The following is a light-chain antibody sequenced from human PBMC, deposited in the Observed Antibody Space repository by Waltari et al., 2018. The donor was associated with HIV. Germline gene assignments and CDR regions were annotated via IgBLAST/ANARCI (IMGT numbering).Light chain of an antibody. Sequence: EVVMTQSPGTLSVSPGERATLSCRASQSISSNLAWYQQKPGQAPRLLLYEASTGATGVPASFIGSGFGTDFTLIITSLQFEDVAVYYCQQYNNWPRTFGQGTKVEF. CDR2: EAS. CDR3: QQYNNWPRT. V-gene: IGKV3-15*01. CDR1: QSISSN. J-gene: IGKJ1*01.